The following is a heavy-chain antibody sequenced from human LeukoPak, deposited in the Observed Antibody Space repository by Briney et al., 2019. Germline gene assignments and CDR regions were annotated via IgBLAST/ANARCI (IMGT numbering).Heavy chain of an antibody. CDR3: AKPEETSQGHYYYGMDV. Sequence: GGSLRLSCAASGFTVSSNYMGWVRQAPGKGLEWVSVIYSGGSTYYADSVKGRFTISRDNSKDTLYLQMNSLRAEDTAVYYCAKPEETSQGHYYYGMDVWGQGTTVTVSS. CDR2: IYSGGST. D-gene: IGHD6-6*01. V-gene: IGHV3-53*01. CDR1: GFTVSSNY. J-gene: IGHJ6*02.